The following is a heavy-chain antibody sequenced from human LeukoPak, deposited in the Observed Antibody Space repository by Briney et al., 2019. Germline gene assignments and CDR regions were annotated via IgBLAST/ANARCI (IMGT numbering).Heavy chain of an antibody. V-gene: IGHV3-30*02. Sequence: PGGSLRLSCAASGFTFSSYGMHWVRQAPGKGLEWVAFIRYDGSNKYYADSVKGRFTISRDNSKNTLYLQMNSLRAEDTAVYYCAKDRWPGYCTNGVCSFDYWGQGTLVTVSS. CDR3: AKDRWPGYCTNGVCSFDY. D-gene: IGHD2-8*01. CDR1: GFTFSSYG. J-gene: IGHJ4*02. CDR2: IRYDGSNK.